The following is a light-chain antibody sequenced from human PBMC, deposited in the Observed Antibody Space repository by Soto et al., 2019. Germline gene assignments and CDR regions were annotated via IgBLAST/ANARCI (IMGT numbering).Light chain of an antibody. CDR1: QTISSW. Sequence: DIQMTQSPSTLSGSVGARVTITCRASQTISSWLAWYQQKPGKAPKLLIYKASTLKSGVPSRFSGSGSGTEFTLTISSLQPDDFATYYCQHYNSYSEAVGQGTKGEIK. CDR2: KAS. J-gene: IGKJ1*01. CDR3: QHYNSYSEA. V-gene: IGKV1-5*03.